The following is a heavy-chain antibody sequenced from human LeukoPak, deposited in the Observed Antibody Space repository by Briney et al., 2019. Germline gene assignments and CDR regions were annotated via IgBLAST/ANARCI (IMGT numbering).Heavy chain of an antibody. CDR1: AFSFNTYG. V-gene: IGHV3-30*03. CDR3: ARSGGGYSSGYFY. CDR2: ISYDGINK. J-gene: IGHJ4*02. Sequence: GGSLRLSCATSAFSFNTYGMHWVRQAPGKGLEWVAVISYDGINKYYADSVKGRFTISRDNSKNTLYLLMNSLRAEDTAVYYCARSGGGYSSGYFYWGQGTLVTVSS. D-gene: IGHD6-19*01.